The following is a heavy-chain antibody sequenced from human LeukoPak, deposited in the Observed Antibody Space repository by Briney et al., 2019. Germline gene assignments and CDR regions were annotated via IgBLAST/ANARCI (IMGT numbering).Heavy chain of an antibody. V-gene: IGHV4-30-2*01. CDR1: GGSITSGGYY. J-gene: IGHJ3*02. Sequence: TSETLSLTCTVSGGSITSGGYYWSWIRQPPGKGLEWIGYIYHSGSTYYNPSLKSRVTISVDRSKNQFSLKLSSVTAADTAVYYCARDLGIVGAWHAFDIWGQGTMVTVSS. CDR2: IYHSGST. D-gene: IGHD1-26*01. CDR3: ARDLGIVGAWHAFDI.